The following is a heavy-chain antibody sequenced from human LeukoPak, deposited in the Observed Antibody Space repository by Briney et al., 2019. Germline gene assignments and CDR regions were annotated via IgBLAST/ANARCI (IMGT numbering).Heavy chain of an antibody. J-gene: IGHJ4*02. D-gene: IGHD3-10*01. CDR2: IYSGGST. CDR1: GFTVSSNY. CDR3: ARWSPVRGAMGFDY. Sequence: GGSLRLSCAASGFTVSSNYMSWVRQAPGKGLEWVSVIYSGGSTYYADSVKGRFTISRDNSKNTLYLQMNSLRAEDTAVYYCARWSPVRGAMGFDYWGQGTLVTVSS. V-gene: IGHV3-53*01.